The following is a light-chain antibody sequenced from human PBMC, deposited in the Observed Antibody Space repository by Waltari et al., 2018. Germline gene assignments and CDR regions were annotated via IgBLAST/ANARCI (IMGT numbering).Light chain of an antibody. J-gene: IGLJ3*02. Sequence: QSALTQPASVSGSPGQSVTISCTGASSDIGRYDIVSWYQQHPGNAPKLIICDVSKRPSGVSDRFSGSKSGDTASLTISGLQFEDEADYYCCSYAGNYIWVFGVGTRLTVL. CDR3: CSYAGNYIWV. CDR1: SSDIGRYDI. V-gene: IGLV2-23*02. CDR2: DVS.